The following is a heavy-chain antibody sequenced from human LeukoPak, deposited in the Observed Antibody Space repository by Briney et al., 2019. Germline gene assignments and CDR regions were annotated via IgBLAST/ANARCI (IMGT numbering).Heavy chain of an antibody. J-gene: IGHJ4*02. V-gene: IGHV4-31*03. D-gene: IGHD2-15*01. CDR1: GGSISSGGYY. CDR2: MYCSGST. CDR3: ARTVVVVAATPLDYFDY. Sequence: SETLSLTCTVSGGSISSGGYYWRWIRQHPGKGLEWIGYMYCSGSTYYNPSLKSRVTISVDTSKNQFSLKLSSVTAADTAVYYCARTVVVVAATPLDYFDYWGQGTLVTVSS.